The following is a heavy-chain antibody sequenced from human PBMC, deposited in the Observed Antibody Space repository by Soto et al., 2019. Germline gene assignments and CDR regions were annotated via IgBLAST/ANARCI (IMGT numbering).Heavy chain of an antibody. D-gene: IGHD6-13*01. CDR3: AKDSWYFDL. J-gene: IGHJ4*02. V-gene: IGHV3-74*01. CDR1: GFTFTNFW. CDR2: IDTSGSST. Sequence: GGSLRLSCEASGFTFTNFWMHWVRQVPGKGLVWVSRIDTSGSSTSYADSVKGRFTISRDNAKNTVSLQMNSLRAEDTGVYYCAKDSWYFDLWSRGSLVTVSS.